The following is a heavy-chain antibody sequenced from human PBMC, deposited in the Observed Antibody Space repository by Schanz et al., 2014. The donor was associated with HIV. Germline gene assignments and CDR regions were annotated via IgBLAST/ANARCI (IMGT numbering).Heavy chain of an antibody. D-gene: IGHD5-12*01. CDR1: GFSFSSFS. Sequence: EVQLVESGGGLVEPGGSLRLSCEASGFSFSSFSMNWVRQAPGKGLEWVSSIGSGGGYKYYADSVNGRFTISRDNAKNSLYLQMNSLRDDDMAVYYCTTDQFGGYFVHWGQGALVTVSS. J-gene: IGHJ4*02. CDR2: IGSGGGYK. CDR3: TTDQFGGYFVH. V-gene: IGHV3-21*02.